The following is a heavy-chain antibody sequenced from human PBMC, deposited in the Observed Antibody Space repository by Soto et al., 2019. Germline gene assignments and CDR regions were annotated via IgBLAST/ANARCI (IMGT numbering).Heavy chain of an antibody. V-gene: IGHV3-7*01. J-gene: IGHJ4*02. CDR1: GFTFSTAW. Sequence: EVQLVQSGGDLVQPGGSLRLSCVASGFTFSTAWMTWVRQAPGMGLEWVAGIKEDASEKVYVDSVKGRFSISRDNGKNSLYLQLNSLRAEDTAVYYCATAISSPFSNFDSWGQGSLVTVSS. CDR3: ATAISSPFSNFDS. CDR2: IKEDASEK. D-gene: IGHD2-2*01.